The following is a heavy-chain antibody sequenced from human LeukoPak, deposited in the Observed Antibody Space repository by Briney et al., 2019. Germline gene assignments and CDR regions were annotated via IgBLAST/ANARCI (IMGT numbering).Heavy chain of an antibody. D-gene: IGHD3-16*01. CDR1: GVSLSGYY. CDR2: ISHSGST. V-gene: IGHV4-34*01. J-gene: IGHJ4*02. Sequence: PSETLSLTCAVYGVSLSGYYWSWIRQPPGKGLEWIGEISHSGSTNYNPSLKSRVTISVDMSDNQFSLRLSSVTAADTAVYYCARRSWGVITSYYFDHWGQGTLVSVSS. CDR3: ARRSWGVITSYYFDH.